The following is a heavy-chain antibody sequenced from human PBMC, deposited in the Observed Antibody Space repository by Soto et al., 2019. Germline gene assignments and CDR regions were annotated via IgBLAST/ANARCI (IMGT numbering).Heavy chain of an antibody. Sequence: SETLSLTCTVSGGSISSYYWSWIRQPPGKGLEWIGYIYYSGSTNYNPSLKSRVTISVDTSKNQFSLKLSSVTAADTAVYYCARETTVTTQKGWYNWFDTWGQGTLVTVSS. CDR1: GGSISSYY. V-gene: IGHV4-59*01. CDR3: ARETTVTTQKGWYNWFDT. CDR2: IYYSGST. D-gene: IGHD4-4*01. J-gene: IGHJ5*02.